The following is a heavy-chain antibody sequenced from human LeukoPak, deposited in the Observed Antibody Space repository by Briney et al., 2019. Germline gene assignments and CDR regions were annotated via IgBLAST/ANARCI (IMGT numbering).Heavy chain of an antibody. Sequence: GGSLRLSCATSGFTFSSNYMSWVRQAPGKGLEWVSVIYDSGTTYYADSVKGRFTISRDNSKNTLYLQMNSLRAEDTAVYYCAKDGPPYYDILTGYSPRRGYFDYWGQGTLVTVSS. CDR1: GFTFSSNY. D-gene: IGHD3-9*01. V-gene: IGHV3-66*03. CDR2: IYDSGTT. CDR3: AKDGPPYYDILTGYSPRRGYFDY. J-gene: IGHJ4*02.